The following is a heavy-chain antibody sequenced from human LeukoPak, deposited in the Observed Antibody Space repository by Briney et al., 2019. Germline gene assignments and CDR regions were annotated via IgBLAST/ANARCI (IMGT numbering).Heavy chain of an antibody. CDR2: ISSSSSTI. D-gene: IGHD2-2*01. Sequence: GGSLRLSCAASGFTFSSYSMNWVRQAPGKGLEWVSYISSSSSTIYYADSVKGRFTISRDNAKNSLYLQINSLRDEDTAVYYCARDVCSSTSCSTDYWGQGTLVTVSS. V-gene: IGHV3-48*02. CDR3: ARDVCSSTSCSTDY. J-gene: IGHJ4*02. CDR1: GFTFSSYS.